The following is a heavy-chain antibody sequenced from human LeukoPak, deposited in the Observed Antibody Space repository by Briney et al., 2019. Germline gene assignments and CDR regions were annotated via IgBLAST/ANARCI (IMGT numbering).Heavy chain of an antibody. Sequence: GGSLRLSCAASGFTFSGSAMHWVRQASGKGLEWVGRIRSKANSYATAYAASVKGRFTISRDNAKNSLYLQMNNLRAEDAAVYYCARVLYSNSNFDYWGQGTLVTVSS. V-gene: IGHV3-73*01. D-gene: IGHD6-6*01. J-gene: IGHJ4*02. CDR2: IRSKANSYAT. CDR3: ARVLYSNSNFDY. CDR1: GFTFSGSA.